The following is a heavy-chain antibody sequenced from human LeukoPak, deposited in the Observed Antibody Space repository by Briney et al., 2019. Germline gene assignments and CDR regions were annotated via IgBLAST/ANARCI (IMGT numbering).Heavy chain of an antibody. CDR2: IYTSGST. V-gene: IGHV4-4*07. J-gene: IGHJ6*03. Sequence: SETLSLTCTVSGGSISSYYWSWIRQPAGKGLEWIGRIYTSGSTNYNPSLKSRVTMSVDTSKNQFSLKLSSVTAADTAVYYCAREVMSLLWFGDYYYMDVWGKGTTVTISS. D-gene: IGHD3-10*01. CDR1: GGSISSYY. CDR3: AREVMSLLWFGDYYYMDV.